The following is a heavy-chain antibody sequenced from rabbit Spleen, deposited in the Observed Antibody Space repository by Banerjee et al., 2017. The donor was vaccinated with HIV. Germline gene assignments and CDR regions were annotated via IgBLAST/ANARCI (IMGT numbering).Heavy chain of an antibody. D-gene: IGHD2-1*01. CDR2: IYPVFGIT. J-gene: IGHJ4*01. CDR1: GIDLMSIA. CDR3: VRDQAGDADYGPYYLNL. V-gene: IGHV1S47*01. Sequence: QEQLKETGGGLVQPGGSLTLSCKASGIDLMSIAMSWVRQAPGKGLEWIGDIYPVFGITNYANWVKGRFTISSHNAQNTLYLQLSSLTAADTATYFCVRDQAGDADYGPYYLNLWGPGTLVTVS.